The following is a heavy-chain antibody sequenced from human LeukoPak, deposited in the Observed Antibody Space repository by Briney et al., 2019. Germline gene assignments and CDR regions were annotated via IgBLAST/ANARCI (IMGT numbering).Heavy chain of an antibody. D-gene: IGHD3-16*01. CDR2: ISHVGNNK. Sequence: GGSLRLSCAASGFPFSDYGMYWVRQAPGKGLEWLAVISHVGNNKYYADSVKGRITISRDNSMNTLYLQMNSLRAEDTAVYYCAKVRWGSDNALDSWGQGTLVTVSS. V-gene: IGHV3-30*18. CDR3: AKVRWGSDNALDS. J-gene: IGHJ4*02. CDR1: GFPFSDYG.